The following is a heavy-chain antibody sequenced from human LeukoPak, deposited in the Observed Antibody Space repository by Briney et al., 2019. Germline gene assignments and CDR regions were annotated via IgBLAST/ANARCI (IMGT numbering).Heavy chain of an antibody. CDR3: ASNWWYFYFDY. CDR1: GGSISSSSYY. D-gene: IGHD2-15*01. V-gene: IGHV4-39*07. J-gene: IGHJ4*02. Sequence: SETLSLTCTVSGGSISSSSYYWGWIRQPPGKGLEWIGSIYYSGSTYYNPSLKSRVTISVDTSKNQFSLKLSSVTAADTAVYYCASNWWYFYFDYWGQGTLVTVSS. CDR2: IYYSGST.